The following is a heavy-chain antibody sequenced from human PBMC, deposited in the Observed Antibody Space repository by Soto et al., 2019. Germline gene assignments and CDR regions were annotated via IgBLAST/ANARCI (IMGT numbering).Heavy chain of an antibody. CDR2: INPSGGST. V-gene: IGHV1-46*01. Sequence: ASVKVSCKASGYTFTSHYMHWVRQAPGQGLEWMGIINPSGGSTSYAQKFQGRVTMTRDTSTSTVYMELSSLRSEDTAVYYCARDAYYDSSGYYYYYGMDVWGQGTTVTVSS. J-gene: IGHJ6*02. CDR3: ARDAYYDSSGYYYYYGMDV. CDR1: GYTFTSHY. D-gene: IGHD3-22*01.